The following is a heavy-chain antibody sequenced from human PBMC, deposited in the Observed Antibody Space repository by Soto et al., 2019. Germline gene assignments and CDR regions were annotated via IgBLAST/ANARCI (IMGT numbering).Heavy chain of an antibody. CDR3: AREYRSSLLYYGMDV. CDR1: GFTFSSYS. D-gene: IGHD6-6*01. CDR2: ISSSSSTI. J-gene: IGHJ6*02. V-gene: IGHV3-48*02. Sequence: EVQLVESGGGLVQPGGSLRLSCADSGFTFSSYSMNWVRQAPGKGLEWVSYISSSSSTIYYADSVKGRFTISRDNAKNSLYLQMNSLRDEDTAVSYCAREYRSSLLYYGMDVWGQGTTVTVSS.